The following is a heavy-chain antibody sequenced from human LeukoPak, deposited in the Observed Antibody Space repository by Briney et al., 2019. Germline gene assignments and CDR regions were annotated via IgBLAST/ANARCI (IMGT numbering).Heavy chain of an antibody. V-gene: IGHV3-13*01. CDR2: LGIAGDT. Sequence: GGSLRLSCAASGFTVSSYAMHWVRQPIGKGLEWVSALGIAGDTFYPGSVKGRFSISRENAKNSLYLQMNSLRAEDTAMYYCARQKQSHGNFDYWGQGTLVTVSS. CDR1: GFTVSSYA. D-gene: IGHD1-26*01. CDR3: ARQKQSHGNFDY. J-gene: IGHJ4*02.